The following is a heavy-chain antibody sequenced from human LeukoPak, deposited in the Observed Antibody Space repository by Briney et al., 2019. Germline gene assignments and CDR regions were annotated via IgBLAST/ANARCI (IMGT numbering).Heavy chain of an antibody. Sequence: GGSLRLSCAASGFTFSSYGMHWVRQAPGKGLEWVAVIWYDGSNKYYADSVKGRFTISRDNAKNSLYLQMNSLRAGDTAVYYCAKDSRGNSGWFDPWGQGTLVTVSS. D-gene: IGHD4-23*01. V-gene: IGHV3-33*03. CDR3: AKDSRGNSGWFDP. CDR1: GFTFSSYG. J-gene: IGHJ5*02. CDR2: IWYDGSNK.